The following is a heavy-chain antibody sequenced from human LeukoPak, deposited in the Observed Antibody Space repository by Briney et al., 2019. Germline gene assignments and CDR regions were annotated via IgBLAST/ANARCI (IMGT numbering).Heavy chain of an antibody. D-gene: IGHD2-21*02. CDR1: GFTFSSYG. Sequence: GGSLRLSCAASGFTFSSYGMHWVRQAPGKGLEWVAVISYDGSNKYYAGSVKGRFTISRDNSKNTLYLQMNSLRAEDTAVYYCAKGNAYCGGDCYSDYFDYWGQGTLVTVSS. CDR3: AKGNAYCGGDCYSDYFDY. J-gene: IGHJ4*02. V-gene: IGHV3-30*18. CDR2: ISYDGSNK.